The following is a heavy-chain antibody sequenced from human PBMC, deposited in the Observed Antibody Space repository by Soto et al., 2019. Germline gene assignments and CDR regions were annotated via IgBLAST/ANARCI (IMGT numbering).Heavy chain of an antibody. Sequence: QVQLVQSGAEVKKPGASVKVSCKASGYTFTNYDINWVRQATGQGLEWVGWMTPISGDTGYAQNFQGRVTMTRDTPRSTAYLELSSLTSEDTAVYYCARNLYNTGSFEHWGQGTLVTVSS. J-gene: IGHJ4*02. CDR3: ARNLYNTGSFEH. V-gene: IGHV1-8*02. D-gene: IGHD3-10*01. CDR2: MTPISGDT. CDR1: GYTFTNYD.